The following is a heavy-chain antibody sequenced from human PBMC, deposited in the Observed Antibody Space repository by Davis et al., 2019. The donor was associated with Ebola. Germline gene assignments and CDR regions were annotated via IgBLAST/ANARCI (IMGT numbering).Heavy chain of an antibody. D-gene: IGHD6-13*01. J-gene: IGHJ4*02. Sequence: GESLKISCAASGFTVSSNYMSWVRQAPGKGLEWVSVIYSGGSTYYADSVKGRFTISRDNSKNTLYLQMNSLRAEDTAVYYCARGGASSRYFDYWGQGALVTVSS. CDR2: IYSGGST. V-gene: IGHV3-53*01. CDR3: ARGGASSRYFDY. CDR1: GFTVSSNY.